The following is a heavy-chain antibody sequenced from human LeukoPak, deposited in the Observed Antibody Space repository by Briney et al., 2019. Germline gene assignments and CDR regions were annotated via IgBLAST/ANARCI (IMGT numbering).Heavy chain of an antibody. D-gene: IGHD1-26*01. V-gene: IGHV1-3*03. J-gene: IGHJ4*02. CDR1: GYTFTNYA. CDR3: ARERGEFGGSYFLDY. Sequence: ASVKVSCKASGYTFTNYAVHWVRRAPGQSLEWMGYINDGDGNTKYSQEFQGRVTITRDTSASIVYMELSSLRSEDMAFYYCARERGEFGGSYFLDYWGQGTLVTVSS. CDR2: INDGDGNT.